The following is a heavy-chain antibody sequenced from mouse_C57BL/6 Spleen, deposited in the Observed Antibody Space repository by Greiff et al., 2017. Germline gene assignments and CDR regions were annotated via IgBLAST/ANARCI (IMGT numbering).Heavy chain of an antibody. CDR2: IWSGGST. V-gene: IGHV2-2*01. CDR3: ARIPNHYYAMDY. D-gene: IGHD4-1*01. Sequence: QVQLQQSGPGLVQPSQSLSITCTVSGFSLTSYGVHWVRQSPGKGLEWLGVIWSGGSTDYNAAFISRLSISKDNSKSQVFFKMNSLQADDTAIYYCARIPNHYYAMDYWGQGTSVTVSS. CDR1: GFSLTSYG. J-gene: IGHJ4*01.